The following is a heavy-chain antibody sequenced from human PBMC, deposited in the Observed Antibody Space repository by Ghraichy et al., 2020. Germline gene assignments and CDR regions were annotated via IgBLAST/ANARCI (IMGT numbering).Heavy chain of an antibody. CDR2: IHYSGST. CDR1: GGSISSYS. J-gene: IGHJ4*02. V-gene: IGHV4-59*08. Sequence: SETLSLTCTVSGGSISSYSWSWIRQPPGKGLEWIGYIHYSGSTNYAPSLKSRVTISVDTSKNQFSLKLSSVTAADTAVYYCARRGSGGSCYERFYYWGQGTLSIFS. D-gene: IGHD2-15*01. CDR3: ARRGSGGSCYERFYY.